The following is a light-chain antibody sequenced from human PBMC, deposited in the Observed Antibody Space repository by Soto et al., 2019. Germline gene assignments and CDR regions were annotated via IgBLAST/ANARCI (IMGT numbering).Light chain of an antibody. CDR2: SNN. Sequence: QSVLTQPPSASGTPGQRVTISCSGSSSNIGSNTVNWYQHLPGPAPKLLIYSNNQRPSGVPDRFSGSKSGTSASLAISGLQSEDEADYYCAAWDDSLNGWVFGGGTKLTV. CDR3: AAWDDSLNGWV. J-gene: IGLJ3*02. CDR1: SSNIGSNT. V-gene: IGLV1-44*01.